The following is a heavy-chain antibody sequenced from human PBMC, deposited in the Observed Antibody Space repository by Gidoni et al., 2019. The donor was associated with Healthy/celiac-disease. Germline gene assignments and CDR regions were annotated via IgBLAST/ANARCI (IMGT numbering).Heavy chain of an antibody. J-gene: IGHJ3*02. CDR3: ARELSSGWSKTSDAFDI. Sequence: EVQLVESGGGLVKPGGSLRLSCAASGLPFSSESMNWVRQAPGKGLAWVSSISSSSSYIYYADSVKGRFTISRDNAKNSLYLQMNSLRAEDTAVYYCARELSSGWSKTSDAFDIWGQGTMVTVSS. CDR2: ISSSSSYI. CDR1: GLPFSSES. V-gene: IGHV3-21*01. D-gene: IGHD6-19*01.